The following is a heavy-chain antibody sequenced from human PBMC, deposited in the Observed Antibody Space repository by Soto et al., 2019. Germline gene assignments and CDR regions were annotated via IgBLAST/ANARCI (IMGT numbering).Heavy chain of an antibody. V-gene: IGHV2-5*02. CDR2: IYWDDDK. D-gene: IGHD4-4*01. CDR1: GFSLSTGGVG. CDR3: VHKSNSHWFDP. J-gene: IGHJ5*02. Sequence: QITLKESGPTLVTPTQTLTLTCTFSGFSLSTGGVGVGWIRQPPGKALEWLALIYWDDDKRYSPSLKNRVTITKYTSKNQVVLTMTDMDPVDTATYYCVHKSNSHWFDPWGQGTLVTVSS.